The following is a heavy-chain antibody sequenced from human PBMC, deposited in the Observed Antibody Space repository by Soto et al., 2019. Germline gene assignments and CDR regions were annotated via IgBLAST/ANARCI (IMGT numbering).Heavy chain of an antibody. Sequence: GGSLRLSCAASGFTVSSKYMSWVRQAPGKGLEWVSLIQSGGPTYYADSVKGRFTISRDNSKNTLYLQMNSLRAEDTAVYYCARDRSSGGMDVWGQGTTVTVSS. CDR1: GFTVSSKY. CDR3: ARDRSSGGMDV. D-gene: IGHD3-10*01. CDR2: IQSGGPT. V-gene: IGHV3-66*02. J-gene: IGHJ6*02.